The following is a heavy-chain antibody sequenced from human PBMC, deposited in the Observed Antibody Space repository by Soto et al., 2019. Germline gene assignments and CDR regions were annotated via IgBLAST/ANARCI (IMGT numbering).Heavy chain of an antibody. J-gene: IGHJ4*02. D-gene: IGHD2-8*02. V-gene: IGHV4-34*01. Sequence: SETLSLTCAVYGGSFSGYYLTWIRQPPGTGLEWIGEINHSVSTNYNPSLKSRVTISVDTSKNQFSLKLTSVNAADTAVYYCARDKITGLFDYWGQGTLVTVSS. CDR3: ARDKITGLFDY. CDR1: GGSFSGYY. CDR2: INHSVST.